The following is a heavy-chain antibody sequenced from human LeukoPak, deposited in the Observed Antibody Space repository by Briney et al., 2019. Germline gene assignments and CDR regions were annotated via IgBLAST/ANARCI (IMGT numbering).Heavy chain of an antibody. J-gene: IGHJ4*02. CDR3: ARWGHFDTSGYFVVDY. V-gene: IGHV4-59*01. CDR2: IYYSGTT. CDR1: DGSISTYY. Sequence: SETLSLTCTVSDGSISTYYWTWFRQPPGEGLEWIGHIYYSGTTHYNPSLKSRVSISIDTSKNQFSLKLRSVTAVDTAVYYCARWGHFDTSGYFVVDYWGQGTLVTVSS. D-gene: IGHD3-22*01.